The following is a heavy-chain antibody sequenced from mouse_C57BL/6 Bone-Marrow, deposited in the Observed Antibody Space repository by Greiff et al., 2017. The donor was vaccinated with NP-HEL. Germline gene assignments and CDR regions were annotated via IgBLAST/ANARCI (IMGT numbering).Heavy chain of an antibody. D-gene: IGHD2-1*01. CDR1: GFTFSSYA. CDR3: AREDPPLLWYVRGYFDV. V-gene: IGHV5-4*01. Sequence: DVMLVESGGGLVKPGGSLKLSCAASGFTFSSYAMSWVRQTPEKRLEWVATISDGGSYTYYPDNVKGRFTISRDNAKNNLYLQMSHLKTEDTAMYYCAREDPPLLWYVRGYFDVWGTGTTVTVSS. J-gene: IGHJ1*03. CDR2: ISDGGSYT.